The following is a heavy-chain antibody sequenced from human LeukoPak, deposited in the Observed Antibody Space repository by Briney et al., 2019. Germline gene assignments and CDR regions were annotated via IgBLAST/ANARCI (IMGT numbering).Heavy chain of an antibody. CDR1: GFTFSSYA. CDR2: INDDETST. Sequence: GGSLRLSCAASGFTFSSYAMSWVRQVPGKGLEWVSRINDDETSTTYAESVKGRFTISRDNAKNTLFLQMNSLRAEDTAVYYCATTGSGSYYDYWGQGTLVTVSS. D-gene: IGHD1-26*01. V-gene: IGHV3-74*01. CDR3: ATTGSGSYYDY. J-gene: IGHJ4*02.